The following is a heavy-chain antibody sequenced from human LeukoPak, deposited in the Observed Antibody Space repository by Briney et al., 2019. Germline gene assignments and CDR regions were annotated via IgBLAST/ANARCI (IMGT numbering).Heavy chain of an antibody. D-gene: IGHD1-14*01. CDR3: ARGSGPDYFDY. V-gene: IGHV4-59*08. CDR2: IYYGGST. CDR1: GGSISSYY. Sequence: PSETLSLTCIVSGGSISSYYWSWIRQPPGKGLEWIGYIYYGGSTNYNPSLKSRGTISVDTPKNEFSLKLSSVTAADTAVYYCARGSGPDYFDYWGQGTLVTVST. J-gene: IGHJ4*02.